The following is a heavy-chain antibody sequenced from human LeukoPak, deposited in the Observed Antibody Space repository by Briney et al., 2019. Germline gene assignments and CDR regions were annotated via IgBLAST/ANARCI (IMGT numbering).Heavy chain of an antibody. D-gene: IGHD6-25*01. CDR2: INPNSGGT. Sequence: ASGTVSCKASGYTFTGYFMHWVRQAPGQGLEWMGWINPNSGGTSYLQNFQGRVTMTRDTSISTAYMDLSRLRSDDTAVYYCARGRPGDYFDYWGQGTLVTVYS. CDR1: GYTFTGYF. CDR3: ARGRPGDYFDY. J-gene: IGHJ4*02. V-gene: IGHV1-2*02.